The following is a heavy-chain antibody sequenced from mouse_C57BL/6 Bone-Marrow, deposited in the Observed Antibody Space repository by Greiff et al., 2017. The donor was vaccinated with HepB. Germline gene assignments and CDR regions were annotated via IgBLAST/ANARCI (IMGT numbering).Heavy chain of an antibody. V-gene: IGHV1-59*01. Sequence: QVQLQQPGAELVRPGTSVKLSCKASGYTFTSYWMHWVKQRPGQGLEWIGVIDPSDSYTNYNQKFKGKATLTVDTSSSTAYMQLSSLTSEDSAVYYCARGGLTGTLCAYWGQGTLVTVSA. CDR3: ARGGLTGTLCAY. J-gene: IGHJ3*01. D-gene: IGHD4-1*01. CDR1: GYTFTSYW. CDR2: IDPSDSYT.